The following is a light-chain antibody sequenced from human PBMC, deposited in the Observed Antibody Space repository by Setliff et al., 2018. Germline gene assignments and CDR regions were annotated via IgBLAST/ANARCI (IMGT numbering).Light chain of an antibody. Sequence: QSVLTQPPSASGSPGQSVTISCTGTGGLVGGYNYVSWYQQHPGKAPKLIIYEVTKRSSGVPDRFSGSNSGNTASLTVSGLQAEDEADYYCSLYSGSNNFFFGSGTKVTV. CDR3: SLYSGSNNFF. V-gene: IGLV2-8*01. CDR1: GGLVGGYNY. CDR2: EVT. J-gene: IGLJ1*01.